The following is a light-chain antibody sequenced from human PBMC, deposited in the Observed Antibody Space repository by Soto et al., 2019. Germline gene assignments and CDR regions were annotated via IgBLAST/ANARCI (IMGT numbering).Light chain of an antibody. V-gene: IGLV2-14*01. J-gene: IGLJ1*01. CDR2: DVS. CDR3: SSYTSSSPHV. Sequence: QSALTQPASVSGSPGQSITISCTGTSSDVGGYNYVSWYQQHPGKAPKLMIYDVSNRPSGVSNRFSGSKSGNTASLTISGLQAEDEDDYYSSSYTSSSPHVFGTVTNLTDL. CDR1: SSDVGGYNY.